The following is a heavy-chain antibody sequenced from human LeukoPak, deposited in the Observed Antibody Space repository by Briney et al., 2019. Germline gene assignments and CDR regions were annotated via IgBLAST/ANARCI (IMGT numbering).Heavy chain of an antibody. D-gene: IGHD3-10*01. Sequence: GGSLRLSCAASGFPFSSYSMNWVRQAPGKGLDWVSSISSSSSYIYYADSVKGRFTISRDNAKNSLYLQMNSLRAEDTAVYYCARARGGSAFDIWGQGTMVTVSS. CDR3: ARARGGSAFDI. V-gene: IGHV3-21*01. CDR1: GFPFSSYS. J-gene: IGHJ3*02. CDR2: ISSSSSYI.